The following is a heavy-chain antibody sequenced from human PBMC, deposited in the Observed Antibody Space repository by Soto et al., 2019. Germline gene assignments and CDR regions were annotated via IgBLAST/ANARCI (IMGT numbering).Heavy chain of an antibody. Sequence: SETLSLTCTVSGGSISSSSYYWGWIRQPPGKGLEWIGSIYYSGSTYYNPSLKSRVTISVDTSKNQFSLKLSSVTAADTAVYYFARHCWGGAIFGVAHDAFDIWGQGTMVTVSS. CDR1: GGSISSSSYY. CDR3: ARHCWGGAIFGVAHDAFDI. D-gene: IGHD3-3*01. J-gene: IGHJ3*02. V-gene: IGHV4-39*01. CDR2: IYYSGST.